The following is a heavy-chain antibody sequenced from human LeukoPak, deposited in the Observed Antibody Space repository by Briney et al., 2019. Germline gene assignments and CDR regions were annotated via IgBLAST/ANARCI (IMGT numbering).Heavy chain of an antibody. CDR3: ASGGDSSSWYPLPLDY. Sequence: GASVKVSCKASGYTFTSFYMDWVRQAPGQGLEWMGWISAYNGNTNYAQKLQGRVTMTTDTSTSTAYMELRSLRSDDTAVYYCASGGDSSSWYPLPLDYWGQGTLVTVSS. V-gene: IGHV1-18*04. CDR1: GYTFTSFY. CDR2: ISAYNGNT. J-gene: IGHJ4*02. D-gene: IGHD6-13*01.